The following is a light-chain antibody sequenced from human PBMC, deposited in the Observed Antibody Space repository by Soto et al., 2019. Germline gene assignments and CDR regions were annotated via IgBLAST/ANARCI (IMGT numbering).Light chain of an antibody. Sequence: AIQMTQSPSSLSASVGDRVTLTCRASQGIASDLAWYQQKPGTAPNLLIYGASTLQSGVPSRFSDSGSGTDFTLTISSLQPEDFGSYYCLQDYNYPRTFGQGTKIEI. CDR3: LQDYNYPRT. J-gene: IGKJ1*01. CDR2: GAS. V-gene: IGKV1-6*01. CDR1: QGIASD.